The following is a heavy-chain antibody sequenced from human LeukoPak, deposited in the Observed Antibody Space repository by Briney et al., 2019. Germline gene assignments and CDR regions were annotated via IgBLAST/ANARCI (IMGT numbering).Heavy chain of an antibody. J-gene: IGHJ4*02. CDR3: ARGNEWAFDY. Sequence: GGSLRLSCAAAGFTFSSYWMHWVRQARGRGLVWVSRINTDGSSTIYADSVKGRFTISRDNAKNTLYLQMNSLRADDTAVYACARGNEWAFDYWAQGTLVTVSS. CDR1: GFTFSSYW. D-gene: IGHD1-26*01. CDR2: INTDGSST. V-gene: IGHV3-74*01.